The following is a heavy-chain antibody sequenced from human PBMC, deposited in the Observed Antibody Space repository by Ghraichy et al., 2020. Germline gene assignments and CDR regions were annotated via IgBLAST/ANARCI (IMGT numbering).Heavy chain of an antibody. J-gene: IGHJ6*03. CDR1: GFTFSSYS. CDR2: VSSSSGAM. V-gene: IGHV3-48*02. D-gene: IGHD4-17*01. CDR3: ARDATTVTGVYSYYYYYMDV. Sequence: GESLNISCAASGFTFSSYSMNWVRQAPGEGLEWVSYVSSSSGAMYYADSVKGRFTISRDNAKNSLFLQMNSLRDEDTAVYYCARDATTVTGVYSYYYYYMDVWGKGTTVTVSS.